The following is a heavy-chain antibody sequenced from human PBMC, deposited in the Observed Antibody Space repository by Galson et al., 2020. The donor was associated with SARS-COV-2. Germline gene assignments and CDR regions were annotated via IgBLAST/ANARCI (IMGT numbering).Heavy chain of an antibody. Sequence: ASETLSLTCTVSGGSISSHYWSWIRQPPGKGLEWIGYIYYSGSTNYNPPLKSRVTISVDTSKNQFSLKLSSVTAADTALYYCAREYYDILTGRSQYDYWGQGTLVTVSS. J-gene: IGHJ4*02. CDR2: IYYSGST. CDR1: GGSISSHY. V-gene: IGHV4-59*11. CDR3: AREYYDILTGRSQYDY. D-gene: IGHD3-9*01.